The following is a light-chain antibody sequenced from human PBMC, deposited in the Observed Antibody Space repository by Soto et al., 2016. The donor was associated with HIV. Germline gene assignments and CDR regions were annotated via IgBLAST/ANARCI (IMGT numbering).Light chain of an antibody. Sequence: SYVLTQPPSVSVAPGKTASLTCGGKNIGTKGVHWYQQKPGQAPVLVVYDNKDRPSGIPERFSGSNSENTATLTISRVGAGDEADYYCQVWDTVSDHQVFGGGTKLTVL. CDR2: DNK. CDR3: QVWDTVSDHQV. V-gene: IGLV3-21*03. J-gene: IGLJ3*02. CDR1: NIGTKG.